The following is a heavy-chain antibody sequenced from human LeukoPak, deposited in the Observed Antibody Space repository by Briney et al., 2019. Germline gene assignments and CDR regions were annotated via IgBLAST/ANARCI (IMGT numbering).Heavy chain of an antibody. Sequence: SETLSLTCTVSGGSISSYYWSWIRQPPGKGLEWIGYIYYSGSTNYNPSLKSRVTISVDTSKNQFSLKLSSVTAADTAVYYCARGQRTMVRGVTLDYYYGMDVWGQGTTVTVSS. D-gene: IGHD3-10*01. CDR2: IYYSGST. CDR1: GGSISSYY. CDR3: ARGQRTMVRGVTLDYYYGMDV. J-gene: IGHJ6*02. V-gene: IGHV4-59*01.